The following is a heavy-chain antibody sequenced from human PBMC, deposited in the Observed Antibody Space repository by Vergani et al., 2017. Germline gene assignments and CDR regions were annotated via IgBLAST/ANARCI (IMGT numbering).Heavy chain of an antibody. CDR1: GFTFNQYG. V-gene: IGHV3-33*01. Sequence: QVQLVESGGGVVQPGRSLRLSCAASGFTFNQYGMHWVRQVPGKGLEWVAVTWYDGNNKQYADSVKGRFTISRDNSKSTMYLQMNSLRDEDTSVYYCARDLRLLYNRFDPWGQGTLVTVSS. D-gene: IGHD1-14*01. CDR2: TWYDGNNK. CDR3: ARDLRLLYNRFDP. J-gene: IGHJ5*02.